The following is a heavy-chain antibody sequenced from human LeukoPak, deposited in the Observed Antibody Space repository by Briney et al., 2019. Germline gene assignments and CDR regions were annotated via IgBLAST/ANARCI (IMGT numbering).Heavy chain of an antibody. CDR3: AKDYNYDSSGYSFGY. CDR1: GFTVSSNY. J-gene: IGHJ4*02. Sequence: GGSLRLSCAASGFTVSSNYMSWVRQAPGKGLEWVSVIYSGGSTYYADSVKGRFTISRDNSKNTLYLQMYSLRVEDTAVYYCAKDYNYDSSGYSFGYWGQGTLVTVSS. CDR2: IYSGGST. D-gene: IGHD3-22*01. V-gene: IGHV3-53*01.